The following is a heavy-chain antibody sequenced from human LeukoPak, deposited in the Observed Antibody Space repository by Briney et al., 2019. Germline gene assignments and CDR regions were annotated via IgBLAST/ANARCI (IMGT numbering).Heavy chain of an antibody. CDR2: FDPEDGET. V-gene: IGHV1-24*01. CDR3: ATGFYGVHWFDP. CDR1: GYTLTELS. Sequence: ASVKVSCKVSGYTLTELSMHWLRQAPGKGLEWMGGFDPEDGETIYAQKFQGRVTMTEDTSTDTAYMELSSLRSEDTAVYYCATGFYGVHWFDPWGQGTLVTVSS. D-gene: IGHD4-17*01. J-gene: IGHJ5*02.